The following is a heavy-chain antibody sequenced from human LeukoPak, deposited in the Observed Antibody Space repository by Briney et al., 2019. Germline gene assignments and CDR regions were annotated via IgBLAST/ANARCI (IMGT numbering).Heavy chain of an antibody. Sequence: SETLSLTCTVSGYSISSGYYWGWIRQPPGKGLEWIGSIYHSGSTYYNPSLKSRVTISVDTSKNQFSLKLSSVTAADTAVYYCARERDWELLSSGAFDIWGQGTTVTVSS. CDR2: IYHSGST. V-gene: IGHV4-38-2*02. CDR3: ARERDWELLSSGAFDI. D-gene: IGHD1-26*01. J-gene: IGHJ3*02. CDR1: GYSISSGYY.